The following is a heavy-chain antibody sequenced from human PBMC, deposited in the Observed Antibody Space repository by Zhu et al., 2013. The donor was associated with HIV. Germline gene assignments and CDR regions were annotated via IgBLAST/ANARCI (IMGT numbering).Heavy chain of an antibody. J-gene: IGHJ6*03. CDR1: GYSFNNHD. Sequence: QVQLVQSGAEVKKPGASVKVSCKAFGYSFNNHDINWVRQAPGQGLEWMGIINPSGGCTIYPEKFQGRVTMTRDTPTSTVYLEVTSLRSEDTAVYYCARGIESRFGEDYYYHMDIWGQGTTVTVSS. CDR3: ARGIESRFGEDYYYHMDI. CDR2: INPSGGCT. V-gene: IGHV1-46*02. D-gene: IGHD3-10*01.